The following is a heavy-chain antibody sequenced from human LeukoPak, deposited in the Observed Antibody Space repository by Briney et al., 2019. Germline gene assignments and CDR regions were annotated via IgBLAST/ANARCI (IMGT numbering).Heavy chain of an antibody. Sequence: GESLKISCKGSGYSFTSYWIGWVRQMPGKGLEWMGIIYPGDSDTRYSPSFQGQVTISADKSISTAYLQWSSLKASDTAMYYCARQTSGSYYRGSYYYYMDVWGKGTTVTISS. J-gene: IGHJ6*03. V-gene: IGHV5-51*01. D-gene: IGHD1-26*01. CDR1: GYSFTSYW. CDR2: IYPGDSDT. CDR3: ARQTSGSYYRGSYYYYMDV.